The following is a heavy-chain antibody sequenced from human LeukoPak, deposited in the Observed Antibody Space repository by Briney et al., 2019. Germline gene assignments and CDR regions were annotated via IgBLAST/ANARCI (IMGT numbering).Heavy chain of an antibody. CDR1: GFSFNSYG. V-gene: IGHV3-30*02. CDR3: ARIDGMYAMDV. Sequence: GGSLRLSCAASGFSFNSYGMHWGRQAPGKGLEWVAFIRYDGSDKFYADSVKGRFTMSRDNSKNTVFLQMNTLIPDDTAVYYCARIDGMYAMDVWGQGTTVIVSS. D-gene: IGHD1-14*01. J-gene: IGHJ6*02. CDR2: IRYDGSDK.